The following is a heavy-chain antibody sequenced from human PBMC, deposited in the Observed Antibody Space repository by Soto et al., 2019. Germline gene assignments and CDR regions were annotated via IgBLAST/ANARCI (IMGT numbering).Heavy chain of an antibody. CDR1: GGTFISYA. Sequence: SVKVSCKASGGTFISYAISWVRQAPGQGLEWMGGIIPIFGTANYAQKFQGRVTITADESTSTAYMELSSLRSEDTAVYYCARSQRGYSYGYYYYDMDVWGQGTTVTVSS. D-gene: IGHD5-18*01. V-gene: IGHV1-69*13. J-gene: IGHJ6*02. CDR3: ARSQRGYSYGYYYYDMDV. CDR2: IIPIFGTA.